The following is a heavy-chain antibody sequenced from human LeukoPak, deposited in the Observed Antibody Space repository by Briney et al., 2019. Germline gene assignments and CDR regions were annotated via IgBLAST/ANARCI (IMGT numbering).Heavy chain of an antibody. Sequence: GASVKVSCKASGGTFSSYAISWVRQAPGQGLEWMGGIIPIFGTANYAQKFQGRVTITADESTSTAYMELSSLRSEDTAVYYCARGLSVRFLESYSGADAFDIWGQGTMVTVSS. V-gene: IGHV1-69*13. CDR3: ARGLSVRFLESYSGADAFDI. J-gene: IGHJ3*02. CDR2: IIPIFGTA. D-gene: IGHD3-3*01. CDR1: GGTFSSYA.